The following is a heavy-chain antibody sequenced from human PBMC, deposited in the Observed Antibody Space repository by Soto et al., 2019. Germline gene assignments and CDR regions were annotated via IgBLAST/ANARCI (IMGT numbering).Heavy chain of an antibody. D-gene: IGHD3-10*01. V-gene: IGHV1-2*02. CDR3: ARGARYYYGSGSYYNRGGGLVYMFY. J-gene: IGHJ4*02. Sequence: ASVKVSCKASGYTFTGYYMHWVRQAPGQGLEWMGWINPNSGGTNYAQKFQGRVTMTRDTSISTAYMELSRLRSDDTAVYYCARGARYYYGSGSYYNRGGGLVYMFYWGQGTLVTVS. CDR1: GYTFTGYY. CDR2: INPNSGGT.